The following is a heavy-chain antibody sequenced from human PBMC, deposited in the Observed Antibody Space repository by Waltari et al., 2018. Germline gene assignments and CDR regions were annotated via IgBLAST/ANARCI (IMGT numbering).Heavy chain of an antibody. V-gene: IGHV4-34*01. Sequence: QVQLQQWGAGLLKPSETLSLTCDVYGVSFSGDYWIWVRQSPGKGLEWIGEISHYGSTKDNPSLKSRVTISLHPSKNQFSLNLTSVTAADTAVYYCARHLGGSRGMDVWGKGTTVTVSS. CDR3: ARHLGGSRGMDV. J-gene: IGHJ6*04. CDR2: ISHYGST. CDR1: GVSFSGDY. D-gene: IGHD1-26*01.